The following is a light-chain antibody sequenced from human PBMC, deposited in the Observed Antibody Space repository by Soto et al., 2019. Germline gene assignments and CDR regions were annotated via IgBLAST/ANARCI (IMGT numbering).Light chain of an antibody. CDR1: QGISSY. J-gene: IGKJ1*01. CDR2: AAS. V-gene: IGKV1-9*01. Sequence: DIQLTQSPSSLSASVGDRVTITCRASQGISSYLAWYQQKPGKAPKLLIYAASTLTSGVPSRLSGSGSGTDFTLTISSLQPEDFATYYCQQLNSYPRTFGQGTKVEIK. CDR3: QQLNSYPRT.